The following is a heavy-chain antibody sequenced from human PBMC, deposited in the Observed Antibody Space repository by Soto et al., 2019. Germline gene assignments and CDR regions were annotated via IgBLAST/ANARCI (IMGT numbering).Heavy chain of an antibody. D-gene: IGHD4-17*01. CDR2: ISSNGSTI. CDR3: AKDIGYGDYGWAFDI. CDR1: GFTFSDYY. V-gene: IGHV3-11*01. Sequence: PGGSLRLSCAASGFTFSDYYMSWIRQAPGKGLEWVSYISSNGSTIGYADSVKGRFTISRDNAKNSLYLQMNSLRAEDTALYYCAKDIGYGDYGWAFDIWGQGTMVTVSS. J-gene: IGHJ3*02.